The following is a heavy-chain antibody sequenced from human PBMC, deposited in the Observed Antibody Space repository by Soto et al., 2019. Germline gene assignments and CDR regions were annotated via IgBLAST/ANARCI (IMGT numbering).Heavy chain of an antibody. V-gene: IGHV4-4*07. D-gene: IGHD6-19*01. CDR1: GGSISSYY. Sequence: SETLSLTCTVSGGSISSYYWSWIRQPAGKGLEWIGRIYTSGSTNYNPSLKSRVTMSVDTSKNQFSLKLSSVTAADTAVYYCASGYSSGHYGDWFDPWGQGTLVTVSS. J-gene: IGHJ5*02. CDR3: ASGYSSGHYGDWFDP. CDR2: IYTSGST.